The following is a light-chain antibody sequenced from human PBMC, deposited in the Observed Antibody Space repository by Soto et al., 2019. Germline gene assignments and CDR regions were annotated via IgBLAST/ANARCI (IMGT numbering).Light chain of an antibody. CDR2: GAS. Sequence: EIGFTQSPCTLSLSPGERATLSCRASQSVSSSYLAWYQQKPGQAPRLLIYGASSRATGIPDRFSGRGSGTDFTPTIRRLEPEDFAVYYCQQYGSSPRPFGQVTKVHIK. CDR3: QQYGSSPRP. CDR1: QSVSSSY. J-gene: IGKJ1*01. V-gene: IGKV3-20*01.